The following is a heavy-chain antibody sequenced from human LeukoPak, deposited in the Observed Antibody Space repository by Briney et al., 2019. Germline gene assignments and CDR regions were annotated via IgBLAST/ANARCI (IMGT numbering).Heavy chain of an antibody. V-gene: IGHV1-18*01. CDR2: ISAYNGNT. CDR1: GYTFTSYG. CDR3: ARDLAYCGGDCYADLFDY. J-gene: IGHJ4*02. Sequence: ASVKVSCKASGYTFTSYGISWVRQAPGQGLEWMGWISAYNGNTNYAQKLQGRVTMTTDTSTSTAYMELRSLRSDDTAVYYCARDLAYCGGDCYADLFDYWGQGTLVTVSS. D-gene: IGHD2-21*01.